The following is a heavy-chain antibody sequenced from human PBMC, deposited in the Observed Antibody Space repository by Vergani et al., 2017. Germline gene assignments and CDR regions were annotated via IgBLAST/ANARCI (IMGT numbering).Heavy chain of an antibody. CDR1: GFTFSSYW. CDR3: ARAGYYDSSGYSHYYYYMDV. V-gene: IGHV3-74*01. Sequence: EVQLVESGGGLVQPGGSLRLSCVASGFTFSSYWMHWVRQAPGKGLVWVSRINSDGSSTSYADSVKGRFTISRDNAKNTLYLQMNSLRAEDTAVYYCARAGYYDSSGYSHYYYYMDVWGKGTTVTVSS. CDR2: INSDGSST. D-gene: IGHD3-22*01. J-gene: IGHJ6*03.